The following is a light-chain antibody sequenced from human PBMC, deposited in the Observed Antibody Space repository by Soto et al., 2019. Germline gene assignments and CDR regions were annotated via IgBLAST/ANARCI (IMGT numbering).Light chain of an antibody. CDR2: LERSGSY. Sequence: QLVLTQSSSASASLGSSVKLTCTLSSRHITYIIAWHQQQPGKAPRYLMKLERSGSYNKGSGVPDRFSGYSSGADRYLTISHLQSEDEADYYCETWDSNTRVFGTGTKVTVL. V-gene: IGLV4-60*03. CDR3: ETWDSNTRV. CDR1: SRHITYI. J-gene: IGLJ1*01.